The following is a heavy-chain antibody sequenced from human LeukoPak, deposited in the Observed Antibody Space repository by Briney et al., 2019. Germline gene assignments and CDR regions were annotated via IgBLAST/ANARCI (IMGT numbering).Heavy chain of an antibody. Sequence: RTGGSLRLSCAASGFTFSSYWMSWVRQAPGKGLEWVANIKQDGSEKFYVDSVKGRFSISRDNAKNSLYLQMNSLRAEDTAVYYCARGVPTGIDYFDYWGQGTLVTVSS. CDR1: GFTFSSYW. J-gene: IGHJ4*02. CDR3: ARGVPTGIDYFDY. V-gene: IGHV3-7*01. CDR2: IKQDGSEK. D-gene: IGHD1-1*01.